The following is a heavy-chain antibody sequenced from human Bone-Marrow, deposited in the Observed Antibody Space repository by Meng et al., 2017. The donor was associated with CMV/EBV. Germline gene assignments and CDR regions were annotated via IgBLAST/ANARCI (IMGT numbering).Heavy chain of an antibody. D-gene: IGHD6-13*01. J-gene: IGHJ6*02. CDR2: ISYDGSNK. CDR3: ARDLGAAAGTGPPGGMDV. CDR1: GFTFSSYA. Sequence: GGSLRLSCAASGFTFSSYAMHWVRQAPGKGLEWVAVISYDGSNKYYADSVKGRFTISRDNSKNTLYLQMISLRAEDTAVYYCARDLGAAAGTGPPGGMDVWGQGTTVTVSS. V-gene: IGHV3-30-3*01.